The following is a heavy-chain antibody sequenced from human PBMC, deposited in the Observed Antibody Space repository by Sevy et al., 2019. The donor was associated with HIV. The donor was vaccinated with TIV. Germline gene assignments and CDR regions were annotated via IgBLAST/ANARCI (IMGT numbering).Heavy chain of an antibody. J-gene: IGHJ4*02. D-gene: IGHD7-27*01. V-gene: IGHV3-33*01. CDR2: IWYDGTNK. CDR3: ARAVSLGIPHFEY. CDR1: GFTFSDYG. Sequence: GGSLRLSCVASGFTFSDYGMHWVRQAPGKGLEWVALIWYDGTNKNYADSVKGRFTISKDNSKNTVYLQMNSLRAEDTAVYYCARAVSLGIPHFEYWGQGTLVTVSS.